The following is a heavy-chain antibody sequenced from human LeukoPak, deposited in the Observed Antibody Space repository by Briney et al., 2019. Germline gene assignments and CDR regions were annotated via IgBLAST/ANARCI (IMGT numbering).Heavy chain of an antibody. J-gene: IGHJ5*02. V-gene: IGHV1-2*02. CDR3: TREARVGNWFDP. Sequence: ASVKVSCRASGYTFNDYYIHWVRQAPGQGLEWMGWINPDNGGTNYAQKFQGRVTMTRDTSIRTVYMDLSRLRSDDTAVFYCTREARVGNWFDPWGQGTQVTVSS. CDR2: INPDNGGT. D-gene: IGHD2-2*01. CDR1: GYTFNDYY.